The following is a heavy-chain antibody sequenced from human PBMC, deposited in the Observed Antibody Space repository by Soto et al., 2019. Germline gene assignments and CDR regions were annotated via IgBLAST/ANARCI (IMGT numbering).Heavy chain of an antibody. Sequence: EVQLLESGGGLVQPGGSLRLSCAASGFTFSSYAMSWVRQAPGKGLEWVSAISGSGGSTYYADSVKGRFTISRDNSKNTLYLQMNSLRAEDTAVYYCAKETTMTVVVTNYFDYWGQGTLVTVSS. J-gene: IGHJ4*02. CDR1: GFTFSSYA. CDR2: ISGSGGST. V-gene: IGHV3-23*01. D-gene: IGHD3-22*01. CDR3: AKETTMTVVVTNYFDY.